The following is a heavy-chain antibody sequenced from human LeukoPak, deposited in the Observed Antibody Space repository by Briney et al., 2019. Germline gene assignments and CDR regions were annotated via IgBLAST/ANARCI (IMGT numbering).Heavy chain of an antibody. J-gene: IGHJ4*02. CDR2: ISSSGTTI. CDR3: TKGPLDY. V-gene: IGHV3-48*03. CDR1: GFTFSSYE. Sequence: GGSLTLSCAASGFTFSSYEMNWVRQAPGKGLEWLSYISSSGTTIKYADPVKGRFTISRDNAKNSLYLQMHSLRVEDTAVYYCTKGPLDYWGQGTLVTVSS.